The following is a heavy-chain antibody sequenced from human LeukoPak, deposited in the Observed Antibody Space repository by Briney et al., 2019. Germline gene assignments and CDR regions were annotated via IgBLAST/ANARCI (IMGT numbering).Heavy chain of an antibody. CDR1: GGTFSSYA. CDR2: IIPIFGTA. D-gene: IGHD3-22*01. J-gene: IGHJ4*02. Sequence: WASVNVSCKASGGTFSSYAISWVQQAPGQGLEWMGGIIPIFGTANYAQKFQGRVTITADESTSTAYMELSSLRSEDTAVYYCASLNYYDSSGSPEDVDYWGQGTLVTVSS. CDR3: ASLNYYDSSGSPEDVDY. V-gene: IGHV1-69*01.